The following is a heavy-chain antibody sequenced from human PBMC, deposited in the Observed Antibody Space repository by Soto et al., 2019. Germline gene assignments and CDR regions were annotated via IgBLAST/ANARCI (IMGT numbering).Heavy chain of an antibody. V-gene: IGHV4-30-4*01. CDR2: IYYSGST. D-gene: IGHD4-17*01. J-gene: IGHJ4*02. CDR1: GGSISSGDYY. Sequence: PSETLSLTCTVSGGSISSGDYYWSWIRQPPGKGLEWIGYIYYSGSTHYNPSLKSRVTTSVDTSNNQFSLKLTSVTVADTAVYYCARGLSVTVTTPSYYFDCWGQGTLVTVSS. CDR3: ARGLSVTVTTPSYYFDC.